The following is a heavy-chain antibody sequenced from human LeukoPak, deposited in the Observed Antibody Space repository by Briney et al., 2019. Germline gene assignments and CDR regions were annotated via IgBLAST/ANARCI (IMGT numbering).Heavy chain of an antibody. V-gene: IGHV4-31*03. J-gene: IGHJ4*02. CDR2: IYYSGST. CDR3: ARGGSSWLFDY. CDR1: GGSISSGGDY. D-gene: IGHD6-13*01. Sequence: TLSLSCNVTGGSISSGGDYWSWIGQLPGKGLEWIGYIYYSGSTYYNPSLKSRVTISVDASKNQFSLKLSSVTAADTAVYCCARGGSSWLFDYWGQGTLVTVSS.